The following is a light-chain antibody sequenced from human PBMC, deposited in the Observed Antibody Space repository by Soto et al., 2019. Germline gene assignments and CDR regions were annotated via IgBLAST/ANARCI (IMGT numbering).Light chain of an antibody. V-gene: IGKV2-28*01. CDR3: LQALHTPFT. CDR2: LGS. Sequence: DIVMTQSPLSLPVTPGEPATISCRSSQSLLHSNGYNYLDWYLQKPGQSPQLLMDLGSNRASGVPVRFSGSGSGTDFTLKISRVEAEDVVVYYCLQALHTPFTFGGGTKVEIK. J-gene: IGKJ4*02. CDR1: QSLLHSNGYNY.